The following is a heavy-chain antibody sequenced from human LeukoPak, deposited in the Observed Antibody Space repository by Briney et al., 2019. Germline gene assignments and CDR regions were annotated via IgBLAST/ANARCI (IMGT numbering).Heavy chain of an antibody. J-gene: IGHJ4*02. V-gene: IGHV3-21*04. CDR1: GFDFESYT. CDR3: AKGLFSAFDKYLDS. Sequence: GGSLRLSCAASGFDFESYTMTWVRQAPGKGLEWVSLISATSSDINYAESVRGRSTITRDNAKNSLFLQMDSLRVEDTAIYYCAKGLFSAFDKYLDSWGQGTPVTVSS. D-gene: IGHD5-12*01. CDR2: ISATSSDI.